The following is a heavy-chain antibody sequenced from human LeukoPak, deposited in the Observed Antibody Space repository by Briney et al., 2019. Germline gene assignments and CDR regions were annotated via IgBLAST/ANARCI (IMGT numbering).Heavy chain of an antibody. D-gene: IGHD1-1*01. V-gene: IGHV3-23*01. CDR1: GFTFSTYA. J-gene: IGHJ4*02. CDR3: VKRDRGTFDY. Sequence: GGSLRLSCAASGFTFSTYAMTWVRQAPGKGLEWVSAIGARGDTSDYADSVKGRFTISRDNSKNTLYLQMNTLRVEDTAIYYCVKRDRGTFDYWGQGTLVTVFS. CDR2: IGARGDTS.